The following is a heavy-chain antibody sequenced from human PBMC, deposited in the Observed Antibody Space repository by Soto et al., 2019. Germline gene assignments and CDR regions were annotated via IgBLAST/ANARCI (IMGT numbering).Heavy chain of an antibody. D-gene: IGHD5-12*01. CDR2: IFYSGST. V-gene: IGHV4-59*01. J-gene: IGHJ4*02. Sequence: QVQLQESGPGLVKPSETLSLTCTVSGGSISSYYWSWIRQPPGKGLEWIGYIFYSGSTNYNPSLKSRVNISVDTSQNQFSLKLSSVTAADTAVYYCARAWGGYGDYWGQGTLVTVSS. CDR3: ARAWGGYGDY. CDR1: GGSISSYY.